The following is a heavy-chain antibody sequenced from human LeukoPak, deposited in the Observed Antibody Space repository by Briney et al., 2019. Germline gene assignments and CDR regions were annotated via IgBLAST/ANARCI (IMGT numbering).Heavy chain of an antibody. J-gene: IGHJ5*02. CDR1: GFTFSNYG. V-gene: IGHV3-30*03. CDR2: ISYDGRTT. D-gene: IGHD2-2*01. CDR3: ARLLECTSTSCYEGWFDP. Sequence: GGSPRLSCAASGFTFSNYGMQWVRQAPGKGLEWLAVISYDGRTTFYADSVKGRFTISRDNAKNTLYLQMNSLRAEDTAVYYCARLLECTSTSCYEGWFDPWGQGTLVTVSS.